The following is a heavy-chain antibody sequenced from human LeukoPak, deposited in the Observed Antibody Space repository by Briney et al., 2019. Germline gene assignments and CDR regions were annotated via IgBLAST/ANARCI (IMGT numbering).Heavy chain of an antibody. CDR1: ELTFSNYA. V-gene: IGHV3-23*01. J-gene: IGHJ5*01. CDR2: ISGSGGST. D-gene: IGHD3-3*01. CDR3: AKAPRGTIFGVVLISGLGESSGPGYWFDS. Sequence: SGGSLRLSCAASELTFSNYAMTWVRQAPGKGLEWVSAISGSGGSTYYADSVKGRFTIYRDNSKNTLYLQMNTLRAEDTAVYYCAKAPRGTIFGVVLISGLGESSGPGYWFDSWGQGTLVTVSS.